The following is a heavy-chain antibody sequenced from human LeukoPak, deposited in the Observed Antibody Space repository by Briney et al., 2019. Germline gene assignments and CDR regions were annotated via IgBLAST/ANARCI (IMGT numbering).Heavy chain of an antibody. V-gene: IGHV3-23*01. CDR3: AKSSGDYIPDYYYYAMDV. J-gene: IGHJ6*02. Sequence: GGSLRLSRAASGFTFRNYAMSWVRQAPGKGLEWVSTISGSGGSTYQADSVKGRFTTSRDNSQNTVYLQMNSLRVEDTAVYYCAKSSGDYIPDYYYYAMDVWGQGTTVTVSS. CDR2: ISGSGGST. CDR1: GFTFRNYA. D-gene: IGHD2-15*01.